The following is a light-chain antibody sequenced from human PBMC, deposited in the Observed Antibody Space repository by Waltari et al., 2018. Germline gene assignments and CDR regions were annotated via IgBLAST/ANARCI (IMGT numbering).Light chain of an antibody. V-gene: IGKV3-20*01. J-gene: IGKJ4*01. CDR2: GTS. CDR1: QTVSSIS. CDR3: KQYDGIVVT. Sequence: EMVLTQPPGTLSLSPGERDTLPCTASQTVSSISFTWYQQKPGQTPRLLIYGTSNRAIGIPDRFSGSGSGTDFTLTISRLEPEDFAVYYCKQYDGIVVTFGGGTKVEIK.